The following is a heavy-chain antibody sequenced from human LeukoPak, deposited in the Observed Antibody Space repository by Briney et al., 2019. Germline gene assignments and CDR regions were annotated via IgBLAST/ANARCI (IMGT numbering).Heavy chain of an antibody. D-gene: IGHD3-22*01. J-gene: IGHJ5*02. CDR1: GYSLTSYW. V-gene: IGHV5-51*01. CDR3: ARYSSGYYWFDP. Sequence: GESLKISCKASGYSLTSYWIGWVRQMPGKGLEWMGIIYPSDSDTRYSPSFQGQVTISADKSITTAYLQWSSLKASDTAMYYCARYSSGYYWFDPWGQGTLVTVSS. CDR2: IYPSDSDT.